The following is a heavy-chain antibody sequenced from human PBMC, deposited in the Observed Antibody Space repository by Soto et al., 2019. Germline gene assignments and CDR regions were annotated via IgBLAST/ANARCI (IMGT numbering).Heavy chain of an antibody. V-gene: IGHV4-34*01. D-gene: IGHD1-1*01. J-gene: IGHJ3*02. CDR2: MSHSGGT. CDR3: ARVERGTATTVVDAFDI. CDR1: GGFVSSGSYY. Sequence: SEILSLTCAVCGGFVSSGSYYWSWIRQPPGKGLEWIGEMSHSGGTHFNPSLKSRVTISVDTSKNQFSLKMSSVTAADTALYYCARVERGTATTVVDAFDIWGPGTMVTVS.